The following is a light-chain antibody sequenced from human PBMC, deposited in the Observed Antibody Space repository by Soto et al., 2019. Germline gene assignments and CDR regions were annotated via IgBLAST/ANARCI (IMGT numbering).Light chain of an antibody. V-gene: IGKV1-6*01. J-gene: IGKJ1*01. Sequence: IQMTQSPSSLSASVGDRVTITCRASQGIRNDLVWYQQKPGKAPKLLIHAASSLESGVPSRFSGSGSGTDFPFTISSLQPEDFATYYCLQDYSYPWTFGQGTKVEI. CDR3: LQDYSYPWT. CDR1: QGIRND. CDR2: AAS.